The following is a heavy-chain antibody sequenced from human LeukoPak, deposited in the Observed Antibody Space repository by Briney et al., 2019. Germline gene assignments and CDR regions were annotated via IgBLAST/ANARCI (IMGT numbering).Heavy chain of an antibody. V-gene: IGHV3-7*01. CDR3: ARIGYSSSSYDY. CDR2: IKEDGSTK. CDR1: GFTFSSYW. J-gene: IGHJ4*02. Sequence: GGSLRLSCAASGFTFSSYWMSWVRQAPGKGLEWVANIKEDGSTKYYVDSVKGRFTISRANAKNSVYLQISSLRVEDTAVYYCARIGYSSSSYDYWGQGTLVTVSS. D-gene: IGHD6-6*01.